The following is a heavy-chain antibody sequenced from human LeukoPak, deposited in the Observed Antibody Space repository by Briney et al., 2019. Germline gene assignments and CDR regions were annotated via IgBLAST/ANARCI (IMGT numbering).Heavy chain of an antibody. V-gene: IGHV4-59*08. CDR2: INYGGST. Sequence: PSETLSLTCIVSSGFISSYYWSWIRQPPGKALKWIGYINYGGSTNYNPSLKSRVTMSVDTSKNQFSLNLNSVSAADTAVYYCARRRPAPMVNLEEDVQYYMDVWGSGTTVTVSS. CDR1: SGFISSYY. CDR3: ARRRPAPMVNLEEDVQYYMDV. D-gene: IGHD5-18*01. J-gene: IGHJ6*03.